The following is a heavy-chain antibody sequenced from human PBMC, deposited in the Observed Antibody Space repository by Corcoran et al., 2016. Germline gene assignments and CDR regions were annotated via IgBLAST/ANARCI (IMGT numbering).Heavy chain of an antibody. Sequence: QVQLVQSGAEVKKPGASVKVSCKASGYTFTSYGISWVRQAPGQGLEWMGWISAYNGNTNYAQKLQGRVTMTTDTSTSTAYMELRSLGSEDTAVYDCAREGARGGVDYYDSGGVDAFDIWGQGTMVTVSS. V-gene: IGHV1-18*01. CDR3: AREGARGGVDYYDSGGVDAFDI. CDR1: GYTFTSYG. D-gene: IGHD3-22*01. J-gene: IGHJ3*02. CDR2: ISAYNGNT.